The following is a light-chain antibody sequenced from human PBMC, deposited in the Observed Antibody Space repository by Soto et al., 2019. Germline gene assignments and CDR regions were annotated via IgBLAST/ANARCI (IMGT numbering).Light chain of an antibody. V-gene: IGKV3-20*01. CDR2: GAS. CDR1: QSVTSTY. Sequence: EIVLTQSPGTLSLSPGKRATLSCRASQSVTSTYLAWYQQKPGQPPRLLIYGASNRATGIPDRFSGSGSGTDFTLTISRLEPEDFTVYYCQQYHSLPTTFGPGTKVDIK. CDR3: QQYHSLPTT. J-gene: IGKJ3*01.